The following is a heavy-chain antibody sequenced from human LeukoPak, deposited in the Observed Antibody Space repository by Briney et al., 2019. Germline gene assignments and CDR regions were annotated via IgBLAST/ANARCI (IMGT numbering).Heavy chain of an antibody. Sequence: ASVKVSCKASGSTFTSYYIHWVRQAPGQGLEWMGIINCAGGSTRYAQKFQGRVTMTRDTSTSTVYMELSSLRSEDTAVYYCAREGELLGGFDIWGQGTMVTVSS. CDR2: INCAGGST. J-gene: IGHJ3*02. CDR1: GSTFTSYY. CDR3: AREGELLGGFDI. V-gene: IGHV1-46*01. D-gene: IGHD1-7*01.